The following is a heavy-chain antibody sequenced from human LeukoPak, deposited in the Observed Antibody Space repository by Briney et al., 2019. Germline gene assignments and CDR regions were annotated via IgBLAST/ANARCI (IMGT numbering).Heavy chain of an antibody. Sequence: GGSLRLSCAASGFTFSSYGMSWVRQAPGKGLEWVSSISSSSSYIYYADSVKGRFTISRDNAKNSLYLQMNSLRAEDTAVYYCARDRSLYSYGYEALDYWGQGTLVTVSS. J-gene: IGHJ4*02. CDR2: ISSSSSYI. CDR1: GFTFSSYG. V-gene: IGHV3-21*01. D-gene: IGHD5-18*01. CDR3: ARDRSLYSYGYEALDY.